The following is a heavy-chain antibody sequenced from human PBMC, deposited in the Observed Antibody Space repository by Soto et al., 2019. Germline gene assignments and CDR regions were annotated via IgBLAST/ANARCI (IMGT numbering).Heavy chain of an antibody. CDR3: ARDKEVLLTNYGMAV. CDR2: INVDGTET. Sequence: GGSLRLSCTVPRFTFGSYWMHWVRQAPRKGLVWVSDINVDGTETWYADSVKGRFTISRDNDKKTLYLHMTGLRVDDTGVYYCARDKEVLLTNYGMAVWGQGTTVTVSS. J-gene: IGHJ6*02. V-gene: IGHV3-74*01. CDR1: RFTFGSYW.